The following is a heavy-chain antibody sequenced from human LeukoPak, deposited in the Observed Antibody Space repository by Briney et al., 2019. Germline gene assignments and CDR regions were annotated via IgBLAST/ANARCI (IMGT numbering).Heavy chain of an antibody. J-gene: IGHJ1*01. CDR1: GFTFSSYA. V-gene: IGHV3-23*01. CDR3: AKDRSGSTAEYFQD. D-gene: IGHD3-10*01. CDR2: ISGSGYST. Sequence: PGGSLRLSCAASGFTFSSYAMSWVRQAPGKGLEWASVISGSGYSTYYADSVKGRFTISRDNSKNTLYLQMNSLRAEDTAVYYCAKDRSGSTAEYFQDWGQGTLVTVSS.